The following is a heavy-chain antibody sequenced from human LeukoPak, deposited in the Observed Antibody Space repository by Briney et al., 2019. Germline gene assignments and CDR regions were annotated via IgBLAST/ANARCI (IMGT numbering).Heavy chain of an antibody. CDR3: ARENIDASGDYYTDYGMDV. CDR2: ISYDGSNK. Sequence: QSGGSLRLSCAASGFTFSSYAMHWVRQAPGKGLEWVAVISYDGSNKYYADSVKGRFTISRDNSKNTLYLQMNSLRAEDTAVYYCARENIDASGDYYTDYGMDVWGQGTTVTVSS. V-gene: IGHV3-30-3*01. J-gene: IGHJ6*02. D-gene: IGHD3-10*01. CDR1: GFTFSSYA.